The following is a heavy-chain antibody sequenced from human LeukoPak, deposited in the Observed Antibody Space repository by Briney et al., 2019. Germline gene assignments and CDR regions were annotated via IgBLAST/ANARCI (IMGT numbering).Heavy chain of an antibody. Sequence: GGSLRLSCAVSGFTVSGNYMSWVRQAPGKGLEWVSLIHSGGTTYYADSVKGRFTISRDNSKNTLYLQMNSLRAEDTAVYYCARRAGGYSHPYDYWGQGTLVTVSS. CDR1: GFTVSGNY. CDR3: ARRAGGYSHPYDY. J-gene: IGHJ4*02. CDR2: IHSGGTT. V-gene: IGHV3-53*01. D-gene: IGHD4-23*01.